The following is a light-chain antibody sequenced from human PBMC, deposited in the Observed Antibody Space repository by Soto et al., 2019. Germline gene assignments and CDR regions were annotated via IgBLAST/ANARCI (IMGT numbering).Light chain of an antibody. CDR2: DVS. CDR1: SSDVGGYNY. J-gene: IGLJ1*01. V-gene: IGLV2-14*01. CDR3: STYTSSSTPDV. Sequence: QSVLTQPASVSGSPGQSITISCTGTSSDVGGYNYVSWYQQHPGKAPKLMIYDVSNRPSGVSNRFSGSKSGNTASLTISGLRAEDVADYYCSTYTSSSTPDVFGTGTKVTVL.